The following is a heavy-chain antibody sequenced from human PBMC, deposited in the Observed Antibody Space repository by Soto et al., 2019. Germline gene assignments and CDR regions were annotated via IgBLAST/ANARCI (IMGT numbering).Heavy chain of an antibody. D-gene: IGHD2-15*01. CDR1: GFTFRSYA. CDR3: AKGGGYCSGGSCNVSPGSD. V-gene: IGHV3-23*01. J-gene: IGHJ4*02. CDR2: ISRNGDTT. Sequence: GGSLRLSCAASGFTFRSYAMSWVPQVPGKGLEWVSAISRNGDTTYYADSVKGRFTISRDNSKNTLYLEMNSLRAEDTAIYYCAKGGGYCSGGSCNVSPGSDWGQGTLVTVSS.